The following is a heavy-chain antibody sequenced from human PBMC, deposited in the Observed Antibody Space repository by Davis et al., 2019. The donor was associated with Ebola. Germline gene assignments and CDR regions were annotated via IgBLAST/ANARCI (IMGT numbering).Heavy chain of an antibody. J-gene: IGHJ6*02. Sequence: GESLKISCAASGFTFSSYSMNWVRQAPGKGLEWVSYISSSSSTIYYADSVKGRFTISRDNAKNSLYLQMNSLRAEDTAVYYCARGHSYGSMVYGVDVWGQGTTVTVSS. CDR2: ISSSSSTI. D-gene: IGHD5-18*01. V-gene: IGHV3-48*04. CDR3: ARGHSYGSMVYGVDV. CDR1: GFTFSSYS.